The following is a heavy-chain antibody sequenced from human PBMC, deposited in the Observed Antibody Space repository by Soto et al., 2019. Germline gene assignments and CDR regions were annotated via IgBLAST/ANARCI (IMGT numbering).Heavy chain of an antibody. Sequence: QVQLVESGGGVVQPGRSLRLSCAASGFTFSSYAMHWVRQAPDKGLEWVAVISYDGSNKYYADSVKGRFTISRDNSKNTLYLQMNSLRAEDTAVYYCARGPPFDYWGQGTLVTVSS. CDR3: ARGPPFDY. CDR2: ISYDGSNK. CDR1: GFTFSSYA. J-gene: IGHJ4*02. V-gene: IGHV3-30-3*01.